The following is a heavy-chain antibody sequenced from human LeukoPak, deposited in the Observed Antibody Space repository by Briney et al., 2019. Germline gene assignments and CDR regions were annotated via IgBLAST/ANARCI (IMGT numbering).Heavy chain of an antibody. D-gene: IGHD3-22*01. J-gene: IGHJ4*02. CDR3: ARGDPFYDSRDSYYYFDY. CDR1: GFIFSSYG. Sequence: PGMSLRLSCAASGFIFSSYGIHWVRQAPGKGLEWVAVIWYDGSNKYYADSVKGRFTISRDNPKNTLYLQMNSLRAEDTGVYYCARGDPFYDSRDSYYYFDYWGQGTLVTVSS. CDR2: IWYDGSNK. V-gene: IGHV3-33*01.